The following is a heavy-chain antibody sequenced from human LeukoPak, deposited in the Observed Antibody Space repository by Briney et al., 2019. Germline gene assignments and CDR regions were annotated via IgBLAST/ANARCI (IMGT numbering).Heavy chain of an antibody. V-gene: IGHV1-18*01. CDR3: ARDLGLHTVTGAFDI. CDR2: ISAYNGNT. CDR1: GYTFG. J-gene: IGHJ3*02. Sequence: ASVKVSCKASGYTFGISWVRQAPGQGLEWMGWISAYNGNTNYAQKLQGRVTMTTDTSTSTAYMELSSLRSEDTAVYYCARDLGLHTVTGAFDIWGQGTMVTVSS. D-gene: IGHD3-16*01.